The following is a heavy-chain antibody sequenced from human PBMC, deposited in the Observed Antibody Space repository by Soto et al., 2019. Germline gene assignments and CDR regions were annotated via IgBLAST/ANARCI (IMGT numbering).Heavy chain of an antibody. CDR2: IRFDGSIT. D-gene: IGHD6-13*01. CDR1: GFTFSNYW. Sequence: EAQLVESGGGLVQPGGSLRLSCAASGFTFSNYWMHWVRQAPGKGLVWVSRIRFDGSITNYADSVKGRFTISRDNAKNTVYLQMNSLRADDTAVYYCAKENTAAAEDYWGQGTLVTVSS. V-gene: IGHV3-74*01. J-gene: IGHJ4*02. CDR3: AKENTAAAEDY.